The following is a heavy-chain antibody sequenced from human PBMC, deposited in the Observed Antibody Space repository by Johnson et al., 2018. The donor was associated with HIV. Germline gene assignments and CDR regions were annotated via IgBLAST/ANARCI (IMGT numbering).Heavy chain of an antibody. D-gene: IGHD4-23*01. CDR2: IWYDGSNK. CDR1: GFTVSNNY. CDR3: AKSPGKDNGGNSGGIDF. J-gene: IGHJ3*01. V-gene: IGHV3-33*03. Sequence: QVQLVESGGGLVQPGGSLRLSCAASGFTVSNNYMSWVRQAPGKGLEWVSVIWYDGSNKNYTESVKGRFSISRDNSKNTLYLQMNSLRAEDTATYYCAKSPGKDNGGNSGGIDFWGQGTRVTVSS.